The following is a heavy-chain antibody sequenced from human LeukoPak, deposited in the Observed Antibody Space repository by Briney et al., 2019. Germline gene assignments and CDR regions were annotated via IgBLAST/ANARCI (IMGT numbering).Heavy chain of an antibody. Sequence: PGWSLRLSCAASGFTFDDYVMHWVRQAPGKGLEWVSLISGDGGITYYADSVKGRFTISRDNSKNSLYLQMNSLRTEDTALYYCAKDIIPRCGYVVDYWGQGTLVTVSS. J-gene: IGHJ4*02. CDR2: ISGDGGIT. V-gene: IGHV3-43*02. CDR3: AKDIIPRCGYVVDY. D-gene: IGHD6-25*01. CDR1: GFTFDDYV.